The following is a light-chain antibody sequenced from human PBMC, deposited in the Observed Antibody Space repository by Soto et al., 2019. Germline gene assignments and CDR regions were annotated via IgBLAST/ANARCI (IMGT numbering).Light chain of an antibody. Sequence: DIQMTQSPSTLSGSVGDRVTITCRASQTISSWLAWYQQKPGKAPKLLIYKASTLKSGVPSRFSGSGSGTEFTLTISSLQPDDFATYYCQQYGSSPWTFGQGTKVDI. CDR2: KAS. CDR1: QTISSW. V-gene: IGKV1-5*03. CDR3: QQYGSSPWT. J-gene: IGKJ1*01.